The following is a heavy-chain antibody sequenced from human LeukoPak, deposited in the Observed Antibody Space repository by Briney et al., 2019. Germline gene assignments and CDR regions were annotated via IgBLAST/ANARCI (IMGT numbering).Heavy chain of an antibody. CDR3: AREREAAPCYDF. CDR2: INPSGSST. V-gene: IGHV1-46*01. J-gene: IGHJ4*02. CDR1: GYTFTRYN. Sequence: GASVKVSYKASGYTFTRYNIDWMRQAPGQGLEWMGIINPSGSSTSNAQEFQGRVTMTRDTSTSTVYMELSSLRSEDTAVYYCAREREAAPCYDFCGQGTLVTVSS. D-gene: IGHD6-25*01.